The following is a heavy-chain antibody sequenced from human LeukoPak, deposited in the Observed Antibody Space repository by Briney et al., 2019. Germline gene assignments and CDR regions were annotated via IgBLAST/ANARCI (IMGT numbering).Heavy chain of an antibody. V-gene: IGHV3-23*01. D-gene: IGHD6-6*01. Sequence: GGSLRLSCAASGFTFTSYSMNWVRQAPGKGLEWVSTISGGGGSTYYADSVKGRFTISRDNSKNTLYPQVNSLRAEDTAVYYCAKMGVVAARPGTFDYWGQGTLVTVSS. CDR1: GFTFTSYS. CDR3: AKMGVVAARPGTFDY. CDR2: ISGGGGST. J-gene: IGHJ4*02.